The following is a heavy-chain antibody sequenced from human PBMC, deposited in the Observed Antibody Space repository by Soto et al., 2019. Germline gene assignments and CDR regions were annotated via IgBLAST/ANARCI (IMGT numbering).Heavy chain of an antibody. D-gene: IGHD3-22*01. J-gene: IGHJ4*02. CDR1: GGSISSGGYY. Sequence: SETLSLTCTVSGGSISSGGYYWSWIRQHPGKGLEWIGYIYYSGSTYYNPSLKSRVTISVDTSKNQFSLKLSSVTAADTAVYYCARAPDYYDSSGYYYAASPHFDFCGQGTLVTVSS. CDR2: IYYSGST. CDR3: ARAPDYYDSSGYYYAASPHFDF. V-gene: IGHV4-31*03.